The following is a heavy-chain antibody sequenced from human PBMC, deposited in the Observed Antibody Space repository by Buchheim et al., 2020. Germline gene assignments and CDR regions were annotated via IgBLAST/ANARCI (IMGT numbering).Heavy chain of an antibody. Sequence: QVQLQESGPGLVKPSETLSLTCTVSGGSISSYYWSWIRQPPGKGLEWIGYISYSGSTNYNPSLKSRVTISVDTSKNQFSLKLSSVTAADTAVYYCARVPGVYSSGLDYYYYMDVWGKGTT. CDR2: ISYSGST. J-gene: IGHJ6*03. CDR3: ARVPGVYSSGLDYYYYMDV. V-gene: IGHV4-59*01. D-gene: IGHD6-19*01. CDR1: GGSISSYY.